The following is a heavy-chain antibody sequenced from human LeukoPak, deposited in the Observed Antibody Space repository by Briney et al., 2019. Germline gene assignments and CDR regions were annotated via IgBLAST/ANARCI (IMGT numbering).Heavy chain of an antibody. Sequence: PGGSLRLSCAASGFTFSSYSMNWVRQAPGKGLEWVSSISSSSRYIYYADSVKGRFTISRDNAKNSLYLQMNSLRAEDTAVYYCAREWELLRSFAFDIWGQGTMVTVSS. CDR1: GFTFSSYS. CDR2: ISSSSRYI. D-gene: IGHD1-26*01. CDR3: AREWELLRSFAFDI. V-gene: IGHV3-21*01. J-gene: IGHJ3*02.